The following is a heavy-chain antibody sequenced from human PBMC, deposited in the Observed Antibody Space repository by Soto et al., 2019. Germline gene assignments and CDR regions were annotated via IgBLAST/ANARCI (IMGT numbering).Heavy chain of an antibody. D-gene: IGHD3-10*01. CDR3: ARRYVSLFSIVQGDTFDY. V-gene: IGHV1-69*06. CDR1: GGTFSSYA. CDR2: IIPIFGTT. J-gene: IGHJ4*02. Sequence: GASVKVSCKASGGTFSSYAISWVRQAPGQGLEWMGGIIPIFGTTNYAQKLQGRVTITPDTSTSTAYMELRSLRSDDTAVYYCARRYVSLFSIVQGDTFDYWGRGTLVTVSA.